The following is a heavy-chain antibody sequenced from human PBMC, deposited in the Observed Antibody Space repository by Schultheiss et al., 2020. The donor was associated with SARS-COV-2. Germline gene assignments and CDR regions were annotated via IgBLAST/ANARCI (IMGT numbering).Heavy chain of an antibody. J-gene: IGHJ2*01. D-gene: IGHD6-19*01. V-gene: IGHV4-59*01. CDR3: ARELLGSGGTYWYFDL. CDR1: GGSFSGYY. Sequence: SETLSLTCAVYGGSFSGYYWSWIRQPPGKGLEWIGYIYYSGSTNYNPSLKSRVTISVDTSKNQFSLKLSSVTAADTAVYYCARELLGSGGTYWYFDLWGRGTLVTVSS. CDR2: IYYSGST.